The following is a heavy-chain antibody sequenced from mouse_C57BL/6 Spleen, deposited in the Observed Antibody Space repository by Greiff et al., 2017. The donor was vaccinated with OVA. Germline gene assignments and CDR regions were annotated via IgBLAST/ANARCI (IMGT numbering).Heavy chain of an antibody. V-gene: IGHV1-82*01. CDR1: GYAFSSSW. CDR3: ASEGLKLYFDY. J-gene: IGHJ2*01. D-gene: IGHD1-3*01. CDR2: IYPGDGDT. Sequence: LVESGPELVKPGASVKISCKASGYAFSSSWMNWVKQRPGKGLEWIGRIYPGDGDTNYNGKFKGKATLTADKSSSTAYMQLSSLTSEDAAVYFCASEGLKLYFDYWGQGTTLTVSS.